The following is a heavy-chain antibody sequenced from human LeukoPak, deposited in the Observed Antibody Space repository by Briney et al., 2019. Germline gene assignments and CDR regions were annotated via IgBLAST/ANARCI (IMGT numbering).Heavy chain of an antibody. D-gene: IGHD6-13*01. V-gene: IGHV1-18*01. J-gene: IGHJ6*03. CDR3: ARAPPAGTFPYYYYYMDV. CDR1: GYTFTSYG. Sequence: ASVKVSCKASGYTFTSYGISWVRQAPGQGLEWMGWISAYNGNTNYAQKLQGRVTMTTDTSTSTAYMELRSLRSDDTAVYYCARAPPAGTFPYYYYYMDVWGKGTTVTVSS. CDR2: ISAYNGNT.